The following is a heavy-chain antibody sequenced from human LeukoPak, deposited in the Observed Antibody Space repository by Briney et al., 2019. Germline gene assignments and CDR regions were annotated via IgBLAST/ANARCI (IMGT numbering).Heavy chain of an antibody. CDR1: GGSISSYY. D-gene: IGHD6-19*01. V-gene: IGHV4-59*01. CDR2: IYYSGNT. Sequence: SETLSLTCTVSGGSISSYYWSWIRQPPGKGLEWIGYIYYSGNTNYNPSLKSRVTISVDTSKNQFSLKLSSETAADTAVYYCARRYSSGWLFDYWGRGTLVTVSS. CDR3: ARRYSSGWLFDY. J-gene: IGHJ4*02.